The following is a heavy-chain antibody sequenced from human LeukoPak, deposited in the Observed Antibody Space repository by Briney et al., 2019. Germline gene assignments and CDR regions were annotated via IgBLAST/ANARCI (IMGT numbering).Heavy chain of an antibody. CDR1: GFTFSNAW. D-gene: IGHD3-22*01. CDR2: IKSKTDGGTT. J-gene: IGHJ4*02. Sequence: GGSLRLSCAASGFTFSNAWMNWVRQAPGKGLEWVGRIKSKTDGGTTDYAAPVKGRFTISRGDSKNTLYLQMNSLKTEDTAVYYCSTNYYYDSSEGYWGQGTLVTVSS. V-gene: IGHV3-15*07. CDR3: STNYYYDSSEGY.